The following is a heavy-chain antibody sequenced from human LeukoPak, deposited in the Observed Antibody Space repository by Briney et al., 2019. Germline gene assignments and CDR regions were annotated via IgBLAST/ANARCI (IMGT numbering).Heavy chain of an antibody. CDR2: ISGSGGST. V-gene: IGHV3-23*01. CDR3: ARPMDFDWLLSFDY. J-gene: IGHJ4*02. D-gene: IGHD3-9*01. Sequence: GGSLRLSCAASGFTFSSYAMSWVRQAPGKGLKWVSAISGSGGSTYYADSVKGRFTISRDNSKNTVYLQMNSLRAEDTAVYYCARPMDFDWLLSFDYWGQGTLVTVSS. CDR1: GFTFSSYA.